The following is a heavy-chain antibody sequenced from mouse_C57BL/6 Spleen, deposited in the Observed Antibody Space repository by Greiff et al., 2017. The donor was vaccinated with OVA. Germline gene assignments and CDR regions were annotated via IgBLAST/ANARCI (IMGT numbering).Heavy chain of an antibody. Sequence: QVHVKQSGAELVKPGASVKLSCKASGYTFTEYTIHWVKQRSGQGLEWIGWFYPGSGSIKYNEKFKDKATLTADKSSSTVYMELSRLTSEDAAVYYCARHGITTEAMDYWGQGTSVTVSS. CDR1: GYTFTEYT. D-gene: IGHD1-1*01. J-gene: IGHJ4*01. V-gene: IGHV1-62-2*01. CDR2: FYPGSGSI. CDR3: ARHGITTEAMDY.